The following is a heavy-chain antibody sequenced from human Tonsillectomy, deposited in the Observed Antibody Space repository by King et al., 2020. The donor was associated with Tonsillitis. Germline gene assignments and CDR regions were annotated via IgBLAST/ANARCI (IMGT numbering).Heavy chain of an antibody. J-gene: IGHJ2*01. Sequence: VQLVESGGGLVQPGRSLRLSCAASGFTFDDYAMHWVRQAPGKGLEWVSGISWNAGSIGYADSVKGRFTISRDNAKNSLYLQMNSLRAEDTALYYCAKPAPGTSGLYWYFDLWGRGTLVTVSS. CDR3: AKPAPGTSGLYWYFDL. CDR2: ISWNAGSI. D-gene: IGHD1-1*01. CDR1: GFTFDDYA. V-gene: IGHV3-9*01.